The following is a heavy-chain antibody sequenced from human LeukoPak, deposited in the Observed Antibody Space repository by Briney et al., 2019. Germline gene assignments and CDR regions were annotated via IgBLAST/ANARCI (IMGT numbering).Heavy chain of an antibody. CDR3: ARVDYGDYNWFDP. V-gene: IGHV1-2*02. CDR1: GYTFTGYY. Sequence: ASVKVSCKASGYTFTGYYMHWVRQAPGQGLEWMGWINPNSGGTNYAQKFQGRVTMTRDTSISTAYMELSRLRSDDTAVYYCARVDYGDYNWFDPWGQGILVTVST. D-gene: IGHD4-17*01. CDR2: INPNSGGT. J-gene: IGHJ5*02.